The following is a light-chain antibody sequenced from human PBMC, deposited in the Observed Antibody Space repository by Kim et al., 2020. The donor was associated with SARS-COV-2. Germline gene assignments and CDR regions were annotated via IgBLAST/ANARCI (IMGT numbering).Light chain of an antibody. V-gene: IGLV6-57*03. J-gene: IGLJ3*02. Sequence: LTQPPSVSESPGTTVTISCTRSGGASASFYVQWYQQRPGSAPTTVIYGANQRPPGVPDRFSASVAQSSGSASLTISGLKTEDEADYYCQSFDSSNLWVFGGGTQLTVL. CDR2: GAN. CDR1: GGASASFY. CDR3: QSFDSSNLWV.